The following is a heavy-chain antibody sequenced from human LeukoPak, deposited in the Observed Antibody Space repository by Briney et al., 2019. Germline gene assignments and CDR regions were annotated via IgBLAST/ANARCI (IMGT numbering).Heavy chain of an antibody. Sequence: PGGSLRLSCAASGFTFSSYAMHWVRQAPGKGLEWVAVISYDGSNKYYADSVKGRFTISRDNSKNTLYLQMNSLRAEDTAVYYCARAALRWLQSVYLDYWGQGTLVTVSS. CDR3: ARAALRWLQSVYLDY. J-gene: IGHJ4*02. D-gene: IGHD5-24*01. CDR1: GFTFSSYA. CDR2: ISYDGSNK. V-gene: IGHV3-30*01.